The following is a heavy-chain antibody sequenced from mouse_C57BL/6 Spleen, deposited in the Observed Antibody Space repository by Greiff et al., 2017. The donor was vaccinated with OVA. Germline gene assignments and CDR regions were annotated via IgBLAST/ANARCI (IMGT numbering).Heavy chain of an antibody. J-gene: IGHJ2*01. V-gene: IGHV5-9-1*02. D-gene: IGHD2-2*01. Sequence: EVHLVESGEGLVKPGGSLKLSCAASGFTFSSYALSWVRQTPEKRLEWVAYISSGGDYIYYADTVKGRFTISRDNARNTLYLQMSSLKSEDTAMYYCTREHGSYFDYWGQGTTLTVSS. CDR1: GFTFSSYA. CDR2: ISSGGDYI. CDR3: TREHGSYFDY.